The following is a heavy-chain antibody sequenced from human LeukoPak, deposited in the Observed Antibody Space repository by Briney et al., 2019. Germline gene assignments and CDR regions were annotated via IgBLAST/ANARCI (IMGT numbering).Heavy chain of an antibody. D-gene: IGHD2-15*01. V-gene: IGHV3-23*01. CDR3: AKDYARGGCSLAHCNPIDS. CDR1: GFTFSTFA. Sequence: GGSLRLSCAASGFTFSTFAMTWVRQAPGKGLEWVSTFSPDGIHYADSVKGRFAISRDDSMSTLFRQMNSLRAEDTAIYYCAKDYARGGCSLAHCNPIDSWGQGTLVTVSS. J-gene: IGHJ4*02. CDR2: FSPDGI.